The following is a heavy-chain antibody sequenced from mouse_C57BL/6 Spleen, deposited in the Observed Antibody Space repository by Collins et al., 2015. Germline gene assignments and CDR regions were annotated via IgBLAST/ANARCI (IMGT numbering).Heavy chain of an antibody. D-gene: IGHD1-1*01. CDR3: ARSDYGSSFLYYAMDY. CDR1: GYTFTSYW. V-gene: IGHV1-72*01. Sequence: QVQLQQPGAELVKPGASVKLSCKASGYTFTSYWMHWVKQRPGRGLEWIGRIDPNSGGTKYNEKFKSKTTLTVDKPSSTAYMQLSSLTSEDSAVYYCARSDYGSSFLYYAMDYWGQGTSVTVSS. J-gene: IGHJ4*01. CDR2: IDPNSGGT.